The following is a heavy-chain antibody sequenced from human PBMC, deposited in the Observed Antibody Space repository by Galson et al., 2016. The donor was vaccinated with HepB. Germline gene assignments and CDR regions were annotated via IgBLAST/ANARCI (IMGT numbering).Heavy chain of an antibody. J-gene: IGHJ4*02. CDR1: GYSFATYG. V-gene: IGHV1-18*01. Sequence: SVKVSCKASGYSFATYGISWVRQAPGQGLEWMGWTSAYSDHSNYAQKFQGRVTITTDTFTTTVNMELRTLRSDDTAIYYCARDRGRDEDTFDHWGQGTLITVSS. CDR2: TSAYSDHS. CDR3: ARDRGRDEDTFDH.